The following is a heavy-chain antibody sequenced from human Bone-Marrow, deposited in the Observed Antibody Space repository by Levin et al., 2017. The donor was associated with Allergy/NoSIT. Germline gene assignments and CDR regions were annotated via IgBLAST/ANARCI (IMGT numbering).Heavy chain of an antibody. CDR1: GYTFSDYP. V-gene: IGHV1-3*01. CDR2: INADKGNT. D-gene: IGHD3-10*01. CDR3: ARDKQLWFPAGIADS. Sequence: GESLKISCKASGYTFSDYPIHWVRQAAGQGLQWLGWINADKGNTKYSQSFQGRVTFTRDTSASSAYMELSSLRSEDTALYYCARDKQLWFPAGIADSWGQGTLVTVSS. J-gene: IGHJ4*02.